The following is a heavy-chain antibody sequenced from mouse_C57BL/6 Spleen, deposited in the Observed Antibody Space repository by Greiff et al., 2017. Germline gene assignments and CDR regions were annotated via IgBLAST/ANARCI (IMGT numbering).Heavy chain of an antibody. CDR2: IDPSDSYT. CDR1: GYTFTSYW. V-gene: IGHV1-69*01. J-gene: IGHJ2*01. CDR3: ARWGAMYYFDY. Sequence: QVHVKQPGAELVMPGASVKLSCKASGYTFTSYWMHWVKQRPGQGLEWIGEIDPSDSYTNYNQKFKGKSTLTVDKSSSTAYMQLSSLTSEDSAVYYCARWGAMYYFDYWGQGTTLTVSS.